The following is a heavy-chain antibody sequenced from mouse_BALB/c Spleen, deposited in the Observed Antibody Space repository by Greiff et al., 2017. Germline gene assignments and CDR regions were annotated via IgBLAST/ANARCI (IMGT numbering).Heavy chain of an antibody. CDR1: GYTFTSYT. CDR3: ARGDYGSSPWFAY. V-gene: IGHV1-4*02. D-gene: IGHD1-1*01. J-gene: IGHJ3*01. Sequence: VQLQQSAAELARPGASVKMSCKASGYTFTSYTMHWVKQRPGQGLEWIGYINPSSGYTEYNQKFKDKTTLTADKSSSTAYMQLSSLTSEDSAVYYCARGDYGSSPWFAYWGQGTLVTVSA. CDR2: INPSSGYT.